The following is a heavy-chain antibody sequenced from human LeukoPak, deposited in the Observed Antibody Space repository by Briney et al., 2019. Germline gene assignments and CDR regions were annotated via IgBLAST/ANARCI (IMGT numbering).Heavy chain of an antibody. J-gene: IGHJ4*02. Sequence: GASVKVSCKASGYSFTSYDINWVRQATGQGLEWMGWMNPNSGNTGYAQKFQGRVTMTKNTSISTAYMELSSLRAEDTAVYYCARGGGAYCGSNCYRNFDYWGQGTLVTVSS. CDR2: MNPNSGNT. CDR3: ARGGGAYCGSNCYRNFDY. V-gene: IGHV1-8*01. CDR1: GYSFTSYD. D-gene: IGHD2-21*02.